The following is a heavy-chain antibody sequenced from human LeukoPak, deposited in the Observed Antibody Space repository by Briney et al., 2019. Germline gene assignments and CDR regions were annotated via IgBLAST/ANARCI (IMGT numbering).Heavy chain of an antibody. CDR3: ARVLRYFDWPGDWFDP. CDR1: GYSFTSYW. D-gene: IGHD3-9*01. J-gene: IGHJ5*02. Sequence: PGESLKISCKGSGYSFTSYWIGWVRQMPGKGLEWMGIIYPGDSDTRYSPSFQGQVTISADKSISTAYLQWISLKASDTAMYYCARVLRYFDWPGDWFDPWGQGTLVTVSS. V-gene: IGHV5-51*01. CDR2: IYPGDSDT.